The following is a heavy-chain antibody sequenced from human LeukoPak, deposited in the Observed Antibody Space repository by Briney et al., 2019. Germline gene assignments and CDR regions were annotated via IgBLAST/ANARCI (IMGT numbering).Heavy chain of an antibody. D-gene: IGHD3-9*01. Sequence: SETLSLTCTVSGGSISSGGDYWSWNRHHPGKGLEWIGYIYYSGSTYHNPSLKSRVTISVDTSKNQFSLKLSSVTAADTAVYYCARTPYYDILTGDYWGQGTLVTVSS. J-gene: IGHJ4*02. CDR2: IYYSGST. V-gene: IGHV4-31*03. CDR3: ARTPYYDILTGDY. CDR1: GGSISSGGDY.